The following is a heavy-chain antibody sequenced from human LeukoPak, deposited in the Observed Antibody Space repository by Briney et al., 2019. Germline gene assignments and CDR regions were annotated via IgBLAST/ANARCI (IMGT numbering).Heavy chain of an antibody. CDR2: ISGSGTST. Sequence: GGSLRLSCAASGFTFNSHAMSWVRQAPGKGLERVSSISGSGTSTYSADSVKGRLTISRDNSKNTVYLQMNSLRAEDTAIYYCAKKKIGSYYFDNWGQGTLVTVSS. J-gene: IGHJ4*02. D-gene: IGHD1-26*01. CDR1: GFTFNSHA. V-gene: IGHV3-23*01. CDR3: AKKKIGSYYFDN.